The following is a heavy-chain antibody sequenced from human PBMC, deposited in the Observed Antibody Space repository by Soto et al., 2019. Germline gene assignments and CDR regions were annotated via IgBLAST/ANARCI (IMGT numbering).Heavy chain of an antibody. CDR3: AKWGGYYAYYSEMDV. J-gene: IGHJ6*02. CDR2: VSGGETST. V-gene: IGHV3-23*04. CDR1: GFSFGGYA. Sequence: EVQLVESGGDFVQPGGSLRLSCAGYGFSFGGYAMSWVRQAPGKGLEWISGVSGGETSTYYAGSVKGRFTISRDSSVVYLQMNSLRADDTAVYYCAKWGGYYAYYSEMDVWGRGTTVTVS. D-gene: IGHD1-26*01.